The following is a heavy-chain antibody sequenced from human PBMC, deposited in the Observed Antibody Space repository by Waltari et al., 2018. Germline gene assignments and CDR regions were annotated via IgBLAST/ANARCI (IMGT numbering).Heavy chain of an antibody. CDR3: ASFRGYSYGRGNYFDY. D-gene: IGHD5-18*01. CDR1: GGSISSYY. V-gene: IGHV4-59*08. CDR2: IYYSGST. J-gene: IGHJ4*02. Sequence: QVQLQESGPGLVKPSETLSLTCTVSGGSISSYYWSWIRPPPGKGLEWIGYIYYSGSTNYNPSLKSRVTISVDTSKNQFSLKLSSVTAADTAVYYCASFRGYSYGRGNYFDYWGQGTLVTVSS.